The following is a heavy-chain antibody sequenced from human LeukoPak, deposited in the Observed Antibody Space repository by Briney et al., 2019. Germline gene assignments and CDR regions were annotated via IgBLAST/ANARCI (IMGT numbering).Heavy chain of an antibody. CDR1: GITFSSYA. D-gene: IGHD5-18*01. J-gene: IGHJ4*02. V-gene: IGHV3-23*01. CDR2: ISGSGVNT. CDR3: AKSYSYGYACFDY. Sequence: PGGSLRLSCAAPGITFSSYAMTWVRQAPGKGLEWVSAISGSGVNTYYADSVKGRFTISRDNSKNTLYLQMNSLRAEDTAVYYCAKSYSYGYACFDYWGQGTLVTVSS.